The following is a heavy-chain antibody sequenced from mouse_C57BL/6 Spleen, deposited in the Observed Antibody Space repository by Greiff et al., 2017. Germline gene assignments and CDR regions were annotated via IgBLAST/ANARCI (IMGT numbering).Heavy chain of an antibody. Sequence: QVQLQQPGAELVKPGASVKLSCKASGYTFTSYWMHWVKQRPGQGLEWIGMIHPNSGSTNYNEKFKSKATLTVDKSSSTAYMQLSSLTSEDSAVYYCARRDGSSYWYFDVWGTGTTVTVSS. CDR3: ARRDGSSYWYFDV. D-gene: IGHD1-1*01. V-gene: IGHV1-64*01. CDR1: GYTFTSYW. J-gene: IGHJ1*03. CDR2: IHPNSGST.